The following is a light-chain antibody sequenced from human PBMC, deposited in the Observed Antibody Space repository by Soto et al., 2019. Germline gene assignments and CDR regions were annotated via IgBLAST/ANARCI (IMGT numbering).Light chain of an antibody. CDR2: AAV. V-gene: IGKV1-9*01. CDR1: QGISQY. Sequence: DIHLTQSPSLLSASVGDRVTITCRASQGISQYVAWYQQKPGKAPKLLVYAAVVLQDGVPARFSGTGSATEFILIINGLQAEDFATYYCQQVNYYPFTFGGGTRVEIK. CDR3: QQVNYYPFT. J-gene: IGKJ4*01.